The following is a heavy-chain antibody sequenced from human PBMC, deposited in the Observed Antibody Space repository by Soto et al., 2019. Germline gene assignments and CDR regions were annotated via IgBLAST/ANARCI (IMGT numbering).Heavy chain of an antibody. J-gene: IGHJ4*02. V-gene: IGHV3-48*01. CDR2: INRDSNT. Sequence: EEQLVEYGGGLVQPGGSLRLSCAASGFTFSNHVMNRVRQAPGRGLEWVSSINRDSNTFYADSVKGRFTISRDNAKDSLYLQMNSLRADDTAVYYCVNGDYYVGQGTLVTVSS. CDR3: VNGDYY. D-gene: IGHD4-17*01. CDR1: GFTFSNHV.